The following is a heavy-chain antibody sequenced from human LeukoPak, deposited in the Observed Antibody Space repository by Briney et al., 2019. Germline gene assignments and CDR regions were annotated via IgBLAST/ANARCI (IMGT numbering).Heavy chain of an antibody. J-gene: IGHJ4*02. CDR2: LSGSGGST. Sequence: GGSLRLSCAASGFTFSSSAMSWVRQAPGKGLEWVSTLSGSGGSTYYADSVKGRFTISRDNSKNTLYLQMNSLRAEDTAVYYCAKVVDSSGYTHFDYWGQGTLVTVSS. D-gene: IGHD3-22*01. CDR1: GFTFSSSA. V-gene: IGHV3-23*01. CDR3: AKVVDSSGYTHFDY.